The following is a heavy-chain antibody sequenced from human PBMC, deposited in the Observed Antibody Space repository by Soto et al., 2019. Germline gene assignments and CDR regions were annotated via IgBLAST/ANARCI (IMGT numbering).Heavy chain of an antibody. Sequence: SETLSLTCTVSGGSISSGGYYWSWIRQHPRKGLEWIGYIYYSGSTYYNPSLKSRVTISVDTSKNQFSLKLSSVTAADTAVYYCARALYHYYDSSGYQQGPFHARELDVWGQGTTVTVSS. CDR1: GGSISSGGYY. V-gene: IGHV4-31*03. CDR3: ARALYHYYDSSGYQQGPFHARELDV. D-gene: IGHD3-22*01. J-gene: IGHJ6*02. CDR2: IYYSGST.